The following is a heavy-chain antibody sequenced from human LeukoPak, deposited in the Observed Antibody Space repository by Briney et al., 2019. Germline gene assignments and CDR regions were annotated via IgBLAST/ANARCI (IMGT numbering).Heavy chain of an antibody. D-gene: IGHD6-13*01. J-gene: IGHJ6*03. CDR2: IYYSGST. CDR1: GGSISGYY. V-gene: IGHV4-59*01. CDR3: ARTGRGSSSWIYYYYYMDV. Sequence: SETLSLTCTVSGGSISGYYWSWIRQPPGKGLEWIGYIYYSGSTNYNPSLKSRVTISVDTSKNQFSLKLSSVTAADTAVYYCARTGRGSSSWIYYYYYMDVWGKGTTVTVSS.